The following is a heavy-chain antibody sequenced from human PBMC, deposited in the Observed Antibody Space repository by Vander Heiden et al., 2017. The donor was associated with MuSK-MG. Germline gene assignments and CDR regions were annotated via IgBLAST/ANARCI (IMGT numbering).Heavy chain of an antibody. CDR1: GYSIGSGYY. V-gene: IGHV4-38-2*01. J-gene: IGHJ4*02. CDR3: ARRDYYDSAYYLDY. CDR2: IYHSGST. D-gene: IGHD3-22*01. Sequence: QVQLQESGPGLVKPSQPLPLPWAVSGYSIGSGYYWGWIRQPPGKGLEWIGSIYHSGSTYYNPSLESRVTISVDTSKNQFSLKLSSVTAADTAIYYCARRDYYDSAYYLDYWGQGTLVTVYS.